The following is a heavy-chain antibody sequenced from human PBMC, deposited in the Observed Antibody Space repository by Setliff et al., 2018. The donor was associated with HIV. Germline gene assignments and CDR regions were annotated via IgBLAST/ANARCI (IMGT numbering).Heavy chain of an antibody. CDR1: DGSMTSGSYY. CDR3: ARLSCSSNCCPFDY. D-gene: IGHD2-2*01. V-gene: IGHV4-39*06. Sequence: SETLSLTCSVSDGSMTSGSYYWGWIRQPPGKGLEWIGSVYFSGTTYYNPSLKSRLRMSVDTSKNQFTLKVISMTAADTAVYYCARLSCSSNCCPFDYWVQGTLVTVSS. CDR2: VYFSGTT. J-gene: IGHJ4*02.